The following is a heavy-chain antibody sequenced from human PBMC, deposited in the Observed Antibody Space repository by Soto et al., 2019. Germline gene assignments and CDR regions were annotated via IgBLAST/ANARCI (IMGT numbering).Heavy chain of an antibody. V-gene: IGHV3-23*01. J-gene: IGHJ5*02. D-gene: IGHD3-10*01. CDR2: ISGSGAST. CDR3: ARDVGSSGSSRWFDT. Sequence: GGSLRLSCAASGFTFSSYAMSWVRQAPGKGLEWVSAISGSGASTYYADSMKGRFTISRDQSKNTLYLQVNSLRAEDTATYYCARDVGSSGSSRWFDTWGQGTLVTVSS. CDR1: GFTFSSYA.